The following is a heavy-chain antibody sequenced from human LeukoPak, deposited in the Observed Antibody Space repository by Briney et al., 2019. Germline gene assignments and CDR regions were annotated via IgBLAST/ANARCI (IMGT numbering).Heavy chain of an antibody. J-gene: IGHJ6*02. V-gene: IGHV4-59*11. CDR2: IRYSGRP. CDR1: GCSISGHY. Sequence: TSETLSLTCTVSGCSISGHYLTWIRQPPGKGLEWIGQIRYSGRPDYNPSLESRVTIYVAKSKNQLPMNVTSVNGADTAVYYCARFGVDYDMDVWGQGTTVTVSS. CDR3: ARFGVDYDMDV. D-gene: IGHD3-16*01.